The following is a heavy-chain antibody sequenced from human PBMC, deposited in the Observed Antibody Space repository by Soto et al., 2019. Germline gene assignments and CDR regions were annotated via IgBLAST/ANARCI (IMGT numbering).Heavy chain of an antibody. CDR2: ISYDGSNK. J-gene: IGHJ4*02. CDR3: ARDSLPYCSGGSCYWGY. V-gene: IGHV3-30-3*01. CDR1: GFTFSSYA. D-gene: IGHD2-15*01. Sequence: VQLVESGGGLVQPGGSLRLSCAASGFTFSSYAMHWVRQAPGKGLEWVAVISYDGSNKYYADSVKGRFTISRDNSKNTLYLQMNSLRAEDTAVYYCARDSLPYCSGGSCYWGYWGQGTLVTVSS.